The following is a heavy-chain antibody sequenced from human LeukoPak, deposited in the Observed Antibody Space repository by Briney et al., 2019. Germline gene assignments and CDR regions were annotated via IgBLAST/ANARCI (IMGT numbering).Heavy chain of an antibody. V-gene: IGHV3-48*04. D-gene: IGHD6-19*01. CDR2: ISSSSSTL. CDR3: ARGHEYSSGWYGAFGY. J-gene: IGHJ4*02. CDR1: GFSLSGYN. Sequence: PGGSLRLSCAASGFSLSGYNMNWVRQAPGKGLEWVSYISSSSSTLHYADSVRGRFTISRDNAKDSLYLQINSLRAEDTAVYYCARGHEYSSGWYGAFGYWGQGTLVTVSS.